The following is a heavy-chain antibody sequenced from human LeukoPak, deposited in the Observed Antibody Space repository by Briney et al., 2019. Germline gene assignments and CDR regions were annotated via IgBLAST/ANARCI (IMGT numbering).Heavy chain of an antibody. V-gene: IGHV3-43*02. CDR3: AKVPYYYDSSGYYSVDY. J-gene: IGHJ4*02. D-gene: IGHD3-22*01. CDR1: GFTFDDYA. Sequence: GGSLRLSCAASGFTFDDYATHWVRQAPGKGLEWVSLISGDGGSTYYADSVKGRFTISRDNSKNSLYLQMNSLRTEDTALYYCAKVPYYYDSSGYYSVDYWGQGTLVTVSS. CDR2: ISGDGGST.